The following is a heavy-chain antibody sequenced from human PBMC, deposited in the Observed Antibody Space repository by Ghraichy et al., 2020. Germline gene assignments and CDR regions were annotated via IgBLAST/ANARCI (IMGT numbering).Heavy chain of an antibody. V-gene: IGHV3-7*03. CDR2: IKQDGSEK. CDR3: ARDAPYGDYFWFDP. J-gene: IGHJ5*02. Sequence: GGSLRLSCAASGFTFSSYWMSWVRQAPGKGLEWVANIKQDGSEKYYVDSVKGRFTISRDNAKNSLYLQMNSLRAEDTAVYYCARDAPYGDYFWFDPWGQGTLVTVSS. CDR1: GFTFSSYW. D-gene: IGHD4-17*01.